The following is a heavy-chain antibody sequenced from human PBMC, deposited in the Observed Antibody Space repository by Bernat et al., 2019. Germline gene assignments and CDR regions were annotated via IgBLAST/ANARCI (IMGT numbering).Heavy chain of an antibody. Sequence: EGQLVESGGGLITPGGSLRLSCEASEFTFSSAWMSWFRQAPGNGLECVARIKSKTDGGTIEYAAPVKGRFTISRDDSRSTVYLQMNSLKTEDTALYYCTTFGGIWGEGTMVTVS. D-gene: IGHD3-16*01. CDR3: TTFGGI. V-gene: IGHV3-15*01. CDR1: EFTFSSAW. CDR2: IKSKTDGGTI. J-gene: IGHJ3*02.